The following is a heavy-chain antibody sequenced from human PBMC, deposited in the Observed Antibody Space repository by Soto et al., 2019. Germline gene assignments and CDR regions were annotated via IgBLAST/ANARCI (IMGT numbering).Heavy chain of an antibody. CDR1: GFTFSSYG. CDR2: IWYDGSNK. D-gene: IGHD3-10*01. V-gene: IGHV3-33*01. Sequence: LRLSCAASGFTFSSYGMHWVRQAPGKGLEWVAVIWYDGSNKYYADSVKGRFTISRDNSKNTLYLQMNSLRAEDTAVYYCARDKDTMVRGVMGTFDYWGQGTLVTVSS. J-gene: IGHJ4*02. CDR3: ARDKDTMVRGVMGTFDY.